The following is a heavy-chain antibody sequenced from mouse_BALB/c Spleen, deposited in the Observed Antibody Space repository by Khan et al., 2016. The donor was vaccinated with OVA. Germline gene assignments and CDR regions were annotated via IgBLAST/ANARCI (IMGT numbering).Heavy chain of an antibody. CDR2: ISTYYGDA. Sequence: QVQLKQSGAELVRPGVSVKISCKGSGYTFTDFTIHWVKQSHAMSLEWIGVISTYYGDADYNQKFKGKATMTVDKSSTTAYMDLARVTSEDSAIFYCARGGGGNRFLYWGQGTLVTVSA. V-gene: IGHV1S137*01. CDR3: ARGGGGNRFLY. J-gene: IGHJ3*01. CDR1: GYTFTDFT.